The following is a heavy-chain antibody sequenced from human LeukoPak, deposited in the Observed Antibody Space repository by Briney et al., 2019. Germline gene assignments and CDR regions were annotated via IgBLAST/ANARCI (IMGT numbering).Heavy chain of an antibody. CDR3: ARDNFGIRGLIPFDY. V-gene: IGHV3-7*01. Sequence: PGGSLRLSCAASGFTFSGYWMSWGRQAPGKGLEWVASIKKDGSEKNYVDSVKGRFTISRDNAKNSLYLQMNSLRAEDTAVYYCARDNFGIRGLIPFDYWGQGILVTVSS. CDR1: GFTFSGYW. J-gene: IGHJ4*02. D-gene: IGHD3-10*01. CDR2: IKKDGSEK.